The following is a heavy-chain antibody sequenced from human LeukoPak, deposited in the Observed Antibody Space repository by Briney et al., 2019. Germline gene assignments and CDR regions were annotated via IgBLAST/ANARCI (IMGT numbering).Heavy chain of an antibody. CDR1: GFTFSSYA. CDR3: ARDASLGGPVAEYFQH. J-gene: IGHJ1*01. D-gene: IGHD2-15*01. CDR2: ISYDGSNK. Sequence: GGSLRLSCAASGFTFSSYAMHWVRQAPGKGLEWVAVISYDGSNKYYADSVKGRFTISRDNSKNTLYLQMNSLRAGDTAVYYCARDASLGGPVAEYFQHWGQGTLVTVSS. V-gene: IGHV3-30-3*01.